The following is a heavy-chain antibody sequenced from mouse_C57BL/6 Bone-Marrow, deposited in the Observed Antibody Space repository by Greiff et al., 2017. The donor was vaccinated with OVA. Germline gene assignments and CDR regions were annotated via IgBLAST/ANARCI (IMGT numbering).Heavy chain of an antibody. J-gene: IGHJ4*01. D-gene: IGHD1-1*01. CDR3: ARRGLYGSSYGEAMDY. CDR1: GFTFSSYG. CDR2: ISSGGSYT. V-gene: IGHV5-6*02. Sequence: DVKLVESGGDLVKPGGSLKLSCAASGFTFSSYGMSWVRQTPDKRLEWVATISSGGSYTYYPDSVKGRFTISRDNAKNTLYLQMSSLKSEDTAMYYCARRGLYGSSYGEAMDYWGQGTSVTVSS.